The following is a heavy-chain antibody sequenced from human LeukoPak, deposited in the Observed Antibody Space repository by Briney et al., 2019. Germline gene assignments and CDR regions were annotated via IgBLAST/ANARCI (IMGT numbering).Heavy chain of an antibody. V-gene: IGHV3-48*03. D-gene: IGHD6-6*01. CDR1: GFTFSSYE. CDR2: ISSSGSTI. Sequence: GGSLRLSCAASGFTFSSYEMNWVRQAPGKGLEWVSYISSSGSTIYYADSVKGRFTISRDNAKNSVYLQMGSLRAEDTAVYYCARGGIAARVFDYWGQGTLVTVSS. J-gene: IGHJ4*02. CDR3: ARGGIAARVFDY.